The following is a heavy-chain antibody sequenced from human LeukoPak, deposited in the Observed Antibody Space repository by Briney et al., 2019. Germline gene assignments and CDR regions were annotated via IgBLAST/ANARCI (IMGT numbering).Heavy chain of an antibody. Sequence: PGGSLRLSCAASGFTFSSYSMNWVRQAPGKGLEWASSISSSSSYIYYADSVKGRFTISRDNAKNSLYPQMNSLRAEDTAVYYCARDGDSSGWFYFDYWGQGTLVTVSS. CDR3: ARDGDSSGWFYFDY. D-gene: IGHD6-19*01. CDR1: GFTFSSYS. J-gene: IGHJ4*02. CDR2: ISSSSSYI. V-gene: IGHV3-21*01.